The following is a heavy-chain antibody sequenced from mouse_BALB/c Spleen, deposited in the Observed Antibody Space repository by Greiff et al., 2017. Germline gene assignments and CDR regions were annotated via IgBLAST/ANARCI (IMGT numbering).Heavy chain of an antibody. CDR3: ARGGVITTDGGYAMDY. Sequence: VQLKQSGAELVKPGASVKLSCTASGFNIKDTYMHWVKQRPEQGLEWIGRIDPANGNTKYDPKFQGKATITADTSSNTAYLQLSSLTSEDTAVYYCARGGVITTDGGYAMDYWGQGTSVTVSS. V-gene: IGHV14-3*02. J-gene: IGHJ4*01. D-gene: IGHD2-4*01. CDR2: IDPANGNT. CDR1: GFNIKDTY.